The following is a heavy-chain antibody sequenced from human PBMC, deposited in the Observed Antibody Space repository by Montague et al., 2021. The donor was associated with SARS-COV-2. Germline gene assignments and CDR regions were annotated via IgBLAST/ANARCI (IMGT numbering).Heavy chain of an antibody. CDR2: IYWDDDK. CDR3: AHSGYDILTGYLNRNDD. CDR1: GFSLSTSGVG. D-gene: IGHD3-9*01. Sequence: PALVKPTQTLTLTRTFSGFSLSTSGVGVGWIRQPPGKALEWLALIYWDDDKRYSPSLKSSLTITKDTSKNQVVLTMTNMDPVDTATYYCAHSGYDILTGYLNRNDDWGQGTLVTVSS. J-gene: IGHJ4*02. V-gene: IGHV2-5*02.